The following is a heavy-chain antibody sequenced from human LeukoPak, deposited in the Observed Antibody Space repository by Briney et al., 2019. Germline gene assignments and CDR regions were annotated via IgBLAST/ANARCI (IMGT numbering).Heavy chain of an antibody. V-gene: IGHV4-39*01. CDR2: IHYSGST. D-gene: IGHD3-9*01. Sequence: KPSETLSLSCTVSGGSIRTSDYYWAWIRQPPGRGLEWIGTIHYSGSTFYKPPLKSRLTVSADTSRNQLYMKLSSVTAADTAVYYRARASGVLPSFEWANWFDTWGQGSLVTVSS. CDR1: GGSIRTSDYY. J-gene: IGHJ5*02. CDR3: ARASGVLPSFEWANWFDT.